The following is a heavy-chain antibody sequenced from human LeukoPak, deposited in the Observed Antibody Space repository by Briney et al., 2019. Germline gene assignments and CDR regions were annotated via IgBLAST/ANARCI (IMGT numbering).Heavy chain of an antibody. Sequence: GGSLRLSCAASGFTFSSYGMHWVRQAPGKGLEWVAVISYDGSNKYYADSVKGRFTISRDNSKNTLYLQMNSLRAEDTAAYYCAKEAVQWLVYYYYGMDVWGQGTTVTVSS. V-gene: IGHV3-30*18. CDR1: GFTFSSYG. CDR2: ISYDGSNK. J-gene: IGHJ6*02. D-gene: IGHD6-19*01. CDR3: AKEAVQWLVYYYYGMDV.